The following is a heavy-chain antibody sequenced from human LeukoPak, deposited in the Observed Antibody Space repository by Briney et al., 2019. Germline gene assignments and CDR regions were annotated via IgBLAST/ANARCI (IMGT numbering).Heavy chain of an antibody. V-gene: IGHV4-4*07. CDR3: ATRGDYSDTSGNSYDALDI. D-gene: IGHD3-22*01. Sequence: SETLSLTCTVSGGSISSYYWSWIRQPAGKGLEWIGRIYTSGSTNYNPSLKSRVTMSADPSKTQFSLKLTSVTAADTAVYYCATRGDYSDTSGNSYDALDIWGQGTMVTVSS. CDR1: GGSISSYY. J-gene: IGHJ3*02. CDR2: IYTSGST.